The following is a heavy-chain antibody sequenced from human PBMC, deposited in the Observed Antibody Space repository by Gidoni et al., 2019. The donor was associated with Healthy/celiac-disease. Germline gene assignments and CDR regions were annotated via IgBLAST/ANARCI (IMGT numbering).Heavy chain of an antibody. Sequence: QVQLVQSGAEVKKPGSSVKVSCKASGGTFSSYAISWVRQAPGQGLEWMGGIIPIFGTANYAQKFQGRVTITADESTSTAYMELSSLRSEDTAVYYCARASLAVAGKLYYYYGMDVWGQGTTVTVSS. J-gene: IGHJ6*02. CDR3: ARASLAVAGKLYYYYGMDV. V-gene: IGHV1-69*01. D-gene: IGHD6-19*01. CDR2: IIPIFGTA. CDR1: GGTFSSYA.